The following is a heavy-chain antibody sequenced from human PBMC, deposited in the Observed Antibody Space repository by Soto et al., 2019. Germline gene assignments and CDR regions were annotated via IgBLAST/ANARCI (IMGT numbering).Heavy chain of an antibody. CDR1: GFTFSSYS. J-gene: IGHJ4*02. CDR3: ARRFVVPAVMDPSSNYALDY. V-gene: IGHV3-21*01. Sequence: EVQLVESGGGLVKPGGSLRLSCAASGFTFSSYSMNWVRQAPGKGLEWVSSISSSSSYIYYADSVKGRFTISRDNAKNSLYLQMNSLRAEDTAVYYCARRFVVPAVMDPSSNYALDYWGQGTLVTVSS. D-gene: IGHD2-2*01. CDR2: ISSSSSYI.